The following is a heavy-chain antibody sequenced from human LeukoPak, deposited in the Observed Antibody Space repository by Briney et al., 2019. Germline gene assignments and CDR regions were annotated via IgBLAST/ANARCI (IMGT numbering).Heavy chain of an antibody. CDR3: ASLGPRYVDTAMATHIDY. CDR2: INPNSGGT. CDR1: GYTFTGYY. V-gene: IGHV1-2*02. D-gene: IGHD5-18*01. J-gene: IGHJ4*02. Sequence: ASVKVSCKASGYTFTGYYMHWVRQAPGQGLEWMGWINPNSGGTNYAQKFQGRVTMTRDTSISTAYMELSRLRSDDTAVYYCASLGPRYVDTAMATHIDYWGQGTLVTVSS.